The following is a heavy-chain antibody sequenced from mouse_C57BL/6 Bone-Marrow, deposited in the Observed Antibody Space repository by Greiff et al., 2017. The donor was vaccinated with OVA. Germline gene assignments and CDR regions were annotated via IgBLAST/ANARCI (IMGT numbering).Heavy chain of an antibody. CDR3: ARDAYDVNYFDY. CDR2: SRNKANDYTT. D-gene: IGHD2-12*01. V-gene: IGHV7-1*01. Sequence: EVMLVESGGGLVQSGRSLRLSCATSGFTFSDFYMEWVRRAPGKGLEWIAASRNKANDYTTEYSASVKGRFIVSRDTSQSILYLQMNALRAEDTAIYYCARDAYDVNYFDYGAKAPLSQSPQ. CDR1: GFTFSDFY. J-gene: IGHJ2*01.